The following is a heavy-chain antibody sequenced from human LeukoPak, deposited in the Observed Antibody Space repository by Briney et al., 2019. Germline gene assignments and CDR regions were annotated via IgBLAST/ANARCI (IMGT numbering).Heavy chain of an antibody. V-gene: IGHV1-18*01. CDR3: ARDTQNYDYVWGSYRHVWAFDY. Sequence: ASVKVSCKASGYTFTSYGISWVRQAPGQGLEWMGWISAYNGNTNYAQKLQGRVTMTTDTSTSTAYMELRSLRSDDTAVSYCARDTQNYDYVWGSYRHVWAFDYWGQGTLVTVSS. D-gene: IGHD3-16*02. CDR1: GYTFTSYG. CDR2: ISAYNGNT. J-gene: IGHJ4*02.